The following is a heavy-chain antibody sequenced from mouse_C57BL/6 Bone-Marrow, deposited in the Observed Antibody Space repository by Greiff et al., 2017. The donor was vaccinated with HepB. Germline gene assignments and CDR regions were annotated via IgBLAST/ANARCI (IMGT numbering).Heavy chain of an antibody. V-gene: IGHV1-5*01. J-gene: IGHJ3*01. D-gene: IGHD4-1*01. CDR2: IYPGNSDT. Sequence: VQLQQSGTVLARPGASVKMSCKTSGYTFTSYWMHWVKQRPGQGLEWIGAIYPGNSDTSYNQKFKGKAKLTAVTSASTAYMELSSLTNEDSAVYYCTVGRFAYWGQGTLVTVSA. CDR3: TVGRFAY. CDR1: GYTFTSYW.